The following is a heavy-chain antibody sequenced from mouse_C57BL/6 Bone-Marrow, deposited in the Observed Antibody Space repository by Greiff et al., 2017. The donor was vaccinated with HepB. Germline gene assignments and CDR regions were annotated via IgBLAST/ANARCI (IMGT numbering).Heavy chain of an antibody. D-gene: IGHD2-3*01. Sequence: VKLMESGPGLVAPSQSLSITCTVSGFSLTSYGVDWVRQSPGKGLEWLGVIWGVGSTNYNSALKSRLSISKDNSKSQVFLKMNSLQTDDTAMYYCARTYDGMDYWGQGTSVTVSS. CDR3: ARTYDGMDY. V-gene: IGHV2-6*01. CDR1: GFSLTSYG. J-gene: IGHJ4*01. CDR2: IWGVGST.